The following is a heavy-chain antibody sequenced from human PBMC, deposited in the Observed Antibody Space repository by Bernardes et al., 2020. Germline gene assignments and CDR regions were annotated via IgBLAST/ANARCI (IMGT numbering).Heavy chain of an antibody. J-gene: IGHJ4*02. CDR1: GGSISSSSYY. V-gene: IGHV4-39*01. D-gene: IGHD6-13*01. Sequence: SETLSLTCTVSGGSISSSSYYWGWIRQPPGKGLEWIGSIYYSGSTYYNPSLKSRVTISVDMSKNQFSLKLSSVTAADTAVYYCARKNIIDSSSWYYFDYWGQGTLVTVSS. CDR2: IYYSGST. CDR3: ARKNIIDSSSWYYFDY.